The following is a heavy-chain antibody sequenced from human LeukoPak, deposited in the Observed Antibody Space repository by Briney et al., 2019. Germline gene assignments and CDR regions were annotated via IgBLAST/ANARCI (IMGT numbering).Heavy chain of an antibody. V-gene: IGHV1-24*01. J-gene: IGHJ4*02. CDR2: FDPEDGET. D-gene: IGHD6-13*01. CDR3: ARGPAAGY. Sequence: GASVKVSCKVSGYTLTELSMHWVRQAPGKGLEWMGGFDPEDGETIYAQKFQGRVTMTTNTSISTAYMELSSLRSEDTAVYYCARGPAAGYWGQGTLVTVSS. CDR1: GYTLTELS.